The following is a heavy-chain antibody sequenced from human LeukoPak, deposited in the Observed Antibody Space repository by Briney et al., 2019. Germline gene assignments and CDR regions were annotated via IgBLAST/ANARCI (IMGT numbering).Heavy chain of an antibody. CDR1: GFTFSTYA. D-gene: IGHD3-22*01. CDR3: ARDYDTSGSYFDFFDY. Sequence: GGSLRLSCAASGFTFSTYAVHWVRQAPGKGLEWVAVISYDGSKRYYVDSVKGRFTISRDNSKNAFLQMNSLRAEDTAVYYCARDYDTSGSYFDFFDYWGQGTLVTVSS. J-gene: IGHJ4*02. CDR2: ISYDGSKR. V-gene: IGHV3-30-3*01.